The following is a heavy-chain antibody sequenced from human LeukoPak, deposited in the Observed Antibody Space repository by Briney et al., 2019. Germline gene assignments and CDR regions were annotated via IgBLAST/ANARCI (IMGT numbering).Heavy chain of an antibody. D-gene: IGHD1-26*01. V-gene: IGHV3-30*02. J-gene: IGHJ4*02. CDR2: IQIDGTNK. CDR3: ARDPSGSYEY. CDR1: GFTFSSYG. Sequence: GGSLRLYCAASGFTFSSYGMHWDRQAPGKGLESVAFIQIDGTNKHYADSVKGRFTISRDNSKNTLYLQMNSLRPEDTAVYYCARDPSGSYEYWGQGTLVTVSS.